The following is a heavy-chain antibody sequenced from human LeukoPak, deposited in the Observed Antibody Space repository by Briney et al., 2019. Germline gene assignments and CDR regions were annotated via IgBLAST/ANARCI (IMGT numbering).Heavy chain of an antibody. V-gene: IGHV3-9*03. CDR3: AKDLDSSGYGAFDI. D-gene: IGHD3-22*01. CDR1: GFTFSSYA. CDR2: ISWNSGSI. Sequence: GGSLRLSCTASGFTFSSYAMSWVRQAPGKGLEWVSVISWNSGSIGYADSVKGRFTISRDNAKNSLYLQMNSLRAEDMALYYCAKDLDSSGYGAFDIWGQGTMVTVSS. J-gene: IGHJ3*02.